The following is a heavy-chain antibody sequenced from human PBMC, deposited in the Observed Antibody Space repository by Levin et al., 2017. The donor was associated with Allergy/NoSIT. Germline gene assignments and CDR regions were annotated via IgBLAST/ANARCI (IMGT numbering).Heavy chain of an antibody. D-gene: IGHD3-10*01. J-gene: IGHJ6*02. CDR3: ARGGIRGLRSYYGMDV. V-gene: IGHV4-34*01. CDR2: ILHSGST. CDR1: GASFRAYF. Sequence: ASETLSLTCAVSGASFRAYFWSWIRQSPGKGLEWIGEILHSGSTNYNPSLKSRVTISVDTSKNHFSLKLSSVTAADTAVYYCARGGIRGLRSYYGMDVWGQGTTVTVSS.